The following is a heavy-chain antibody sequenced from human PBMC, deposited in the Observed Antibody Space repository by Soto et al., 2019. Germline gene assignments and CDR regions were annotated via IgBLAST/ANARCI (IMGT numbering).Heavy chain of an antibody. J-gene: IGHJ4*02. D-gene: IGHD6-19*01. Sequence: QVQLVQSGAEVKKPGASVKVSCKASGYTFTSYAMHWVRQAPGQRLEWMGWINAGNGNTKYSQKFQGRVTITRDTSASTAYMELSSLRSEDTAVYYCARGSVSSGWYGGWGQGTLVTVSS. V-gene: IGHV1-3*01. CDR2: INAGNGNT. CDR3: ARGSVSSGWYGG. CDR1: GYTFTSYA.